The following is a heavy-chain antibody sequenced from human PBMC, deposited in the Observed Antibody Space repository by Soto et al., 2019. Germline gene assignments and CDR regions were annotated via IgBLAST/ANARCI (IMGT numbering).Heavy chain of an antibody. V-gene: IGHV3-30*18. CDR2: ISYDGSNK. J-gene: IGHJ4*02. CDR3: AKVEGYYYGSGYYFDY. D-gene: IGHD3-10*01. Sequence: GGSLRLSCAASGVTFSSNGVHWVRQAPGKGLEWVAVISYDGSNKYYVDSVKGRFTISRDNSKNTLYLQMNSLRAEDTAVYYCAKVEGYYYGSGYYFDYWGQGTLVTVS. CDR1: GVTFSSNG.